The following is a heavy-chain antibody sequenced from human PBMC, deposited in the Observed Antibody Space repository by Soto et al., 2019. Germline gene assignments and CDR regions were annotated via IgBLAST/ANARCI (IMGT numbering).Heavy chain of an antibody. CDR3: ARGGWGTERWNSGSDTFDY. Sequence: ASVKVSCKASGYTFTSYDINWVRQATGQGLEWMGWMNPNSGNTGYAQKFQGRVTMTRNTSISTAYMELSSLRSEDTAVYYCARGGWGTERWNSGSDTFDYWGQGTLVTVSS. CDR2: MNPNSGNT. V-gene: IGHV1-8*01. J-gene: IGHJ4*02. D-gene: IGHD3-10*01. CDR1: GYTFTSYD.